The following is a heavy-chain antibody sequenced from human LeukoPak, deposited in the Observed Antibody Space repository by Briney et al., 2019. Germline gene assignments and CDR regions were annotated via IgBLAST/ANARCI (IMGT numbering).Heavy chain of an antibody. CDR1: GFTFSSYG. V-gene: IGHV3-30*02. Sequence: GGSLRLSCAASGFTFSSYGMHWVRQAPGKGLEWVAFIRYDGSNKYYADSVKGRFTISRDNSKSTLYLQMNSLRAEGTAVYYCARDPYSSGWYFDYWGQGTLVTVSS. D-gene: IGHD6-19*01. CDR2: IRYDGSNK. J-gene: IGHJ4*02. CDR3: ARDPYSSGWYFDY.